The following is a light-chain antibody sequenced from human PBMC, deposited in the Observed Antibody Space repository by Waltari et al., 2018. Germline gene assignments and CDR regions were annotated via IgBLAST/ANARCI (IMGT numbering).Light chain of an antibody. J-gene: IGLJ1*01. CDR1: DSNIGAGYD. CDR3: QSYDSSLSGAYV. CDR2: ATS. V-gene: IGLV1-40*01. Sequence: QSVLTQPPSVSGAPGQRVSISCTGSDSNIGAGYDVQWYQHLPGTAPKLRMYATSTRPPGVPDRFSGSKSGTSVSLAITGLQGEDEADYYCQSYDSSLSGAYVFGTGTKVTVL.